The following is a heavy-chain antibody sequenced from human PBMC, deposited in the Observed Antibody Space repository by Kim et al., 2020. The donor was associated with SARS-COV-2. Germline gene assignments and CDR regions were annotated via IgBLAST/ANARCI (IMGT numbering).Heavy chain of an antibody. V-gene: IGHV4-34*01. J-gene: IGHJ2*01. D-gene: IGHD6-6*01. Sequence: SETLSLTCAVYGGSFSGYYWSWIRQPPGKGLEWIGEINHSGSTNYNPSLKSRVTISVDTSKNQFSLKLSSVTAADTAVYYCASRRLAARNWYFDLWGRGTLVTVSS. CDR3: ASRRLAARNWYFDL. CDR2: INHSGST. CDR1: GGSFSGYY.